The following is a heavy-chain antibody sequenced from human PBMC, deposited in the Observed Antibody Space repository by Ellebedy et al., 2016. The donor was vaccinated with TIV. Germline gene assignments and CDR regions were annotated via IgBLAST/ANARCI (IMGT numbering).Heavy chain of an antibody. J-gene: IGHJ6*02. CDR2: ITNTGSTI. D-gene: IGHD3-9*01. CDR1: GFTFSDYF. Sequence: PGGSLRLSCAGPGFTFSDYFMTWVRQAPGKGLEWISYITNTGSTIYYADSVKGRFTVARDNSKNSLFLQMNNLRGEDAAVYYCGRAREPGYFAYYYHGMDVWGQGTTVTVSS. V-gene: IGHV3-11*01. CDR3: GRAREPGYFAYYYHGMDV.